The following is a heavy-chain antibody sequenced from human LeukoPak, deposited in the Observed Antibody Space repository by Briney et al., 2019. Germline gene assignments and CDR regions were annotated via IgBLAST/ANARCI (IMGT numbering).Heavy chain of an antibody. CDR1: RFTFSSFE. Sequence: PGGSLRLSCAASRFTFSSFEMNWVRQAPGKGLEWVSYISSSGSTIYSADSVKGRFTISRDNAKNSLYLQMNSLRAEDTAVYYCARVLAARLSDYWGQGTLVTVSS. D-gene: IGHD6-6*01. CDR2: ISSSGSTI. J-gene: IGHJ4*02. V-gene: IGHV3-48*03. CDR3: ARVLAARLSDY.